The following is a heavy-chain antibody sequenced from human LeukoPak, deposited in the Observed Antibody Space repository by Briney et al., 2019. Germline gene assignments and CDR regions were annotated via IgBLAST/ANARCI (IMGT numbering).Heavy chain of an antibody. CDR1: GGSINSGSYY. D-gene: IGHD2-21*02. V-gene: IGHV4-61*02. Sequence: SETLSLTCTVSGGSINSGSYYWSWIRQPAGKGLEWIGRINPSGSTDYNPSLKSRVTISVDTSKNQFSLKLSSVTAADTAVYYCARSIAYCGGDCSSRLWFDPWGQGTLVTVSS. J-gene: IGHJ5*02. CDR2: INPSGST. CDR3: ARSIAYCGGDCSSRLWFDP.